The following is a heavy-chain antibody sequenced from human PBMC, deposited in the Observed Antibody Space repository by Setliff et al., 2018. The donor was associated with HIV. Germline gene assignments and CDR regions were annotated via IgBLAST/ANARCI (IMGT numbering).Heavy chain of an antibody. CDR1: GFTFSSYA. Sequence: GGSLRLSCAASGFTFSSYAMSWVRQAPGKGLEWVSAIGTAGDTYYPGSVKGRFTISRDNAKSTLYLQMNGLRVEDTAVYYCAKDGISGGAYPPYYFDYWGHGTLVTVS. J-gene: IGHJ4*01. CDR2: IGTAGDT. D-gene: IGHD2-15*01. V-gene: IGHV3-23*01. CDR3: AKDGISGGAYPPYYFDY.